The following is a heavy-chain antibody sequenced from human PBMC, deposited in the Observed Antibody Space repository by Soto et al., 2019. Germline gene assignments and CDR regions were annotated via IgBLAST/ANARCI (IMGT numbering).Heavy chain of an antibody. Sequence: QVQLQESGPGLVKPSGTLSLTCAVSGGSISSSNWWSWVRQPPGKGLEWIGEMYHSGSTNYNPSLQRRVTISVDKSKNQFSLKLSSVTAADTAVYYCAAYYYYRCNYWGQGTLVTVSS. D-gene: IGHD3-10*01. CDR2: MYHSGST. CDR3: AAYYYYRCNY. V-gene: IGHV4-4*02. CDR1: GGSISSSNW. J-gene: IGHJ4*02.